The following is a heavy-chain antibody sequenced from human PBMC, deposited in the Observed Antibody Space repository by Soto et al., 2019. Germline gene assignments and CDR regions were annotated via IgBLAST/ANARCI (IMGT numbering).Heavy chain of an antibody. J-gene: IGHJ6*04. CDR2: ISYDGSNK. D-gene: IGHD5-18*01. Sequence: GGSLRLSCAASGFTFSSYAMHWVRQAPGKGLEWVAVISYDGSNKYYADPVKGRFTISRDNSKNTLYLQMNSLRAEDTAVYYCASDPVGYSYSRGVYYYYAMDVWGEGTKVTVSS. V-gene: IGHV3-30-3*01. CDR1: GFTFSSYA. CDR3: ASDPVGYSYSRGVYYYYAMDV.